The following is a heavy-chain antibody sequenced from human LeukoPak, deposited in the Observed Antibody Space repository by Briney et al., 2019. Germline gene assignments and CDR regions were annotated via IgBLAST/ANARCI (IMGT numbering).Heavy chain of an antibody. D-gene: IGHD3-22*01. CDR1: GFTFSSYS. Sequence: GGSLRLSCAASGFTFSSYSMNWVRQAPGKGLEWVSSISSSSSSYIYYADSVKGRFTISRDNAKNSLYLQMNSLRAEDTAVYYCARDGRGYYDSSGYFDYWGQGTLVTVSS. V-gene: IGHV3-21*01. CDR3: ARDGRGYYDSSGYFDY. CDR2: ISSSSSSYI. J-gene: IGHJ4*02.